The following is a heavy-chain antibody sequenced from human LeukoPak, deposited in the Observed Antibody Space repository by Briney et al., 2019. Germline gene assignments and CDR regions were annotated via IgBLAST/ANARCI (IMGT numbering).Heavy chain of an antibody. Sequence: GGSLRLSCAAAGFTFSSYEMNLVRQAPGEGLEWVANINQDGSVEHYVASVKGRFTISRDNAKSSLYLQMSTLRAEDTAVYYCTRGCCGSGSHDYWGQGALVTVSS. D-gene: IGHD3-10*01. CDR1: GFTFSSYE. CDR2: INQDGSVE. J-gene: IGHJ4*02. CDR3: TRGCCGSGSHDY. V-gene: IGHV3-7*04.